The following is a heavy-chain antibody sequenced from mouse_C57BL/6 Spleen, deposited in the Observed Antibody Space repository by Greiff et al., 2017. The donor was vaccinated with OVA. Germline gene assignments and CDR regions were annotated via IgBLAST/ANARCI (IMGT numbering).Heavy chain of an antibody. CDR1: GYAFSSSW. J-gene: IGHJ1*03. D-gene: IGHD1-1*01. Sequence: QVHVKQSGPELVKPGASVKISCKASGYAFSSSWMNWVKQRPGKGLEWIGRIYPGDGDTNYNGKFKGKATLTADKSSSTAYMQLSSLTSEDSAVYFCARGGYYYGSSYHSYFDVWGTGTTVTVSS. CDR2: IYPGDGDT. CDR3: ARGGYYYGSSYHSYFDV. V-gene: IGHV1-82*01.